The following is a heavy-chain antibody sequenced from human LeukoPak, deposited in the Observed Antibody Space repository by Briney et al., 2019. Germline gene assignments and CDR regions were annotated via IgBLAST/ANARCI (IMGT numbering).Heavy chain of an antibody. CDR1: GFTFSGYW. CDR2: INSDGSST. J-gene: IGHJ4*02. Sequence: GGSLRLSYAASGFTFSGYWMHWVRQAPGKGLVWVSRINSDGSSTTYADSVKGRFTISRDNAKNTLYLQMNSLRAEDTAMYYCARAIGLDFDFWGQGTLVTVSS. V-gene: IGHV3-74*01. D-gene: IGHD2/OR15-2a*01. CDR3: ARAIGLDFDF.